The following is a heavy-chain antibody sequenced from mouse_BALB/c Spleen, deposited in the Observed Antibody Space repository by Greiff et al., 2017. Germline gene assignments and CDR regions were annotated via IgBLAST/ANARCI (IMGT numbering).Heavy chain of an antibody. V-gene: IGHV5-4*02. Sequence: EVKLMESGGGLVKPGGSLKLSCAASGFTFSDYYMYWVRQTPEKRLEWVATISDGGSYTYYPDSVKGRFTISRDNAKNNLYLQMSSLKSEDTAMYYCARDPYGDYYAMDYWGQGTSVTVSS. D-gene: IGHD1-1*02. CDR3: ARDPYGDYYAMDY. J-gene: IGHJ4*01. CDR2: ISDGGSYT. CDR1: GFTFSDYY.